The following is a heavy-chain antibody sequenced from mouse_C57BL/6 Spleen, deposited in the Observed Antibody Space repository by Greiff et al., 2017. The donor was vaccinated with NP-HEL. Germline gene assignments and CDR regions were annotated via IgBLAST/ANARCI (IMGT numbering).Heavy chain of an antibody. J-gene: IGHJ2*01. D-gene: IGHD1-1*01. CDR3: ARKVYYYGSSYLYYFDY. Sequence: EVQLQQSGPELVKPGASVKIPCKASGYTFTDYNMDWVKQSHGKSLEWIGDINPNNGGTIYNQKFKGKATLTVDKYSSTAYMELRSLTSEDTAVYYCARKVYYYGSSYLYYFDYWGQGTTLTVSS. CDR1: GYTFTDYN. V-gene: IGHV1-18*01. CDR2: INPNNGGT.